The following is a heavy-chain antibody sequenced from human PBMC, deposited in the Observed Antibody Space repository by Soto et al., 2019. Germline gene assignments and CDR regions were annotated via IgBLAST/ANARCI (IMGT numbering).Heavy chain of an antibody. Sequence: GGSLRLSCAASGFTFSNAWMNWVRQAPGKGLEWVGRIKSKTDGGTTDYAAPVKGRFTISRDDSKNTLYLQMNSLKTEDTAVYYCTAWSGYPPSRIAYWGQGTLVTVSS. D-gene: IGHD3-3*01. V-gene: IGHV3-15*07. J-gene: IGHJ4*02. CDR2: IKSKTDGGTT. CDR3: TAWSGYPPSRIAY. CDR1: GFTFSNAW.